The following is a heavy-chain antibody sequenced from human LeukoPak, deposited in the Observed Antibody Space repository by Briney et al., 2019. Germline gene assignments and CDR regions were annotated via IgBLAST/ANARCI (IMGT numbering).Heavy chain of an antibody. CDR3: ARDDYGDYGPYYYYYMDV. CDR2: IKQDGSEK. J-gene: IGHJ6*03. V-gene: IGHV3-7*01. Sequence: PGGSLRLSCAASGFTFSSYWMSWVRQAPGKGLEWVANIKQDGSEKYYVDSVKGRFTISRDNAKNSLYLQMNSLRAEDTAVYYCARDDYGDYGPYYYYYMDVWGKGTTVTVSS. CDR1: GFTFSSYW. D-gene: IGHD4-17*01.